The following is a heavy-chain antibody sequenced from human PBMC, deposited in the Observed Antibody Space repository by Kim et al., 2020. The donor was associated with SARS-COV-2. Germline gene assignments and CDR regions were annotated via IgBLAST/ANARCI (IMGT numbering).Heavy chain of an antibody. CDR2: YT. J-gene: IGHJ4*02. D-gene: IGHD4-17*01. V-gene: IGHV3-11*06. CDR3: ASYYGGKLDY. Sequence: YTNYADSVKGRFTISRDNAKNSLYLQMNSLRAEDTAVYYCASYYGGKLDYWGQGTLVTVSS.